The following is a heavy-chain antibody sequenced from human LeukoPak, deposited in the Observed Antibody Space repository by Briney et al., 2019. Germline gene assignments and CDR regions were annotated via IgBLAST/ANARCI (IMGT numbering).Heavy chain of an antibody. CDR3: ARVLDYYDSSGYYYPTLFDY. J-gene: IGHJ4*02. V-gene: IGHV4-4*02. CDR1: GGSISSSNW. D-gene: IGHD3-22*01. Sequence: ASETLSLTCAVSGGSISSSNWWSWVRQPPGKGLEWIGEIYHSGSTNYNPSLKSRVTISVDKSKNQFSLKLSSVTAADTAVFYCARVLDYYDSSGYYYPTLFDYWGQGTLVTVSS. CDR2: IYHSGST.